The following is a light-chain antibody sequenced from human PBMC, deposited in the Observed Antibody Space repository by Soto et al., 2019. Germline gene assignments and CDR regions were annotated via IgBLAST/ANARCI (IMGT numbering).Light chain of an antibody. CDR2: DAS. J-gene: IGKJ1*01. CDR1: QDISDY. CDR3: QKYNKAPWT. V-gene: IGKV1-27*01. Sequence: DIQMTQSPSSLSTSLGDRVTITCRSSQDISDYLAWYQQKPGNPPKLLIFDASTLQSGVPSRFRGSGAGTDFTRTITSLQPEDVATYYCQKYNKAPWTFGQGTRVEI.